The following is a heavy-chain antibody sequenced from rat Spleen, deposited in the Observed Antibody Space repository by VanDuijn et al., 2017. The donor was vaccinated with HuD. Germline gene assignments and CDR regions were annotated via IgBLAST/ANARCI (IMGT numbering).Heavy chain of an antibody. V-gene: IGHV5-25*01. J-gene: IGHJ2*01. CDR1: GFTFSNYY. D-gene: IGHD1-6*01. CDR3: ARHLIAILGPKGGDFDY. Sequence: EVQLVESGGGLVQPGRSMKLSCAASGFTFSNYYMAWVRQGPTKGLEWVASVTPGGSSTYYRDSVRGRFTISRDNAKSTLDLHMDSLRSEDTATYYCARHLIAILGPKGGDFDYWGQGVMVTVSS. CDR2: VTPGGSST.